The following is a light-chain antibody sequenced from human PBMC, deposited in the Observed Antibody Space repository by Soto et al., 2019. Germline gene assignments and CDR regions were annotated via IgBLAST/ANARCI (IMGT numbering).Light chain of an antibody. Sequence: QSALTQPASVSGSPGQSITIFCTGTTRDVGGSNYVSWYQQHPGKAPKLILYEVSNRPSGVSDRFSGSKSGNTASLTISGLQAADEADYYCSSKTSSVTVAFGGGTKLTVL. J-gene: IGLJ2*01. CDR3: SSKTSSVTVA. CDR2: EVS. V-gene: IGLV2-14*01. CDR1: TRDVGGSNY.